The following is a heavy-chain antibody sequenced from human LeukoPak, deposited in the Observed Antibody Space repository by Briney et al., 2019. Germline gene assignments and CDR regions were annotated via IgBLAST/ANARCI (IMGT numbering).Heavy chain of an antibody. Sequence: ASVTVSCTTSGYTFTSYAVNWVRQAPGQGLEWMGWINTNTRNPTYAQGFTGRFVFSLDTSVSTAYLQISSLKAEDTAVYYCARAVKGNYYDSSGYYYFDCWGQGTLVTVSS. CDR2: INTNTRNP. J-gene: IGHJ4*02. D-gene: IGHD3-22*01. V-gene: IGHV7-4-1*02. CDR1: GYTFTSYA. CDR3: ARAVKGNYYDSSGYYYFDC.